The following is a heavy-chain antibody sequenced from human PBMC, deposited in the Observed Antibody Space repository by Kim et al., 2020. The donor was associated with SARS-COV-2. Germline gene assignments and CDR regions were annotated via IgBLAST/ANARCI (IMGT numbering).Heavy chain of an antibody. CDR2: VSGSGGAA. J-gene: IGHJ6*03. CDR1: GFTFSNHA. Sequence: GGSLRLSCAASGFTFSNHAMTWVRQAPGKGLEWVSGVSGSGGAAYYADSVKGRFTISRDNSKNTLSLQMNSLSAEDTAVYYCAKGTAGYGVPYYYYMDVWGKGTTVTVSS. D-gene: IGHD4-17*01. V-gene: IGHV3-23*01. CDR3: AKGTAGYGVPYYYYMDV.